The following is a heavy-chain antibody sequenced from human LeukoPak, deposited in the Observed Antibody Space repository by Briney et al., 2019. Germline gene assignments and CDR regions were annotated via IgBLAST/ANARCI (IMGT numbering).Heavy chain of an antibody. V-gene: IGHV1-2*02. D-gene: IGHD3-10*01. CDR2: INPNSGGT. CDR3: ARDLDYYGSGSFFNI. J-gene: IGHJ3*02. CDR1: GYTFTAYS. Sequence: GASVKVSCKASGYTFTAYSMHWVRQAPGQGLEWMGWINPNSGGTKYAQKFQGRVTMTRDTSITTAYMELSRLRSDDTAVYYCARDLDYYGSGSFFNIWGQGTMVTVSS.